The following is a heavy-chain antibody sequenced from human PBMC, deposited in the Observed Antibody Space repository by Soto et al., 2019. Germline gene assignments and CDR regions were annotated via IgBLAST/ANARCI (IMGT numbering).Heavy chain of an antibody. V-gene: IGHV3-30*03. Sequence: QVQLVESGGGMVQPGTSLRLSCVASGFPFRGHAMHWVRQAPGKGLEWVAVISFDGTYQSYEDSVKGRFTISRDNSKNTLYLQMNSLRADDTAVYYCVGEVGVRSFDCWGQGTLVTVSS. CDR2: ISFDGTYQ. CDR3: VGEVGVRSFDC. D-gene: IGHD1-26*01. J-gene: IGHJ4*02. CDR1: GFPFRGHA.